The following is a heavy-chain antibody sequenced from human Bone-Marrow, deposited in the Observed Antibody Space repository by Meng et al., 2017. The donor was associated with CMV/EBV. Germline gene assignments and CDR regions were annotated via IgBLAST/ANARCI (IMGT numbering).Heavy chain of an antibody. D-gene: IGHD6-13*01. V-gene: IGHV3-9*01. CDR1: GFTFDDYA. J-gene: IGHJ5*02. CDR2: ISWSSSTM. CDR3: AKGSSPGYSSSWFDD. Sequence: SLKISCAASGFTFDDYAMHWVRQAPGKGLEWISGISWSSSTMGYADSVKGRFTIPRDNAKSSLNLHMNSLRDEDTALYFCAKGSSPGYSSSWFDDWVQGTLVTVSS.